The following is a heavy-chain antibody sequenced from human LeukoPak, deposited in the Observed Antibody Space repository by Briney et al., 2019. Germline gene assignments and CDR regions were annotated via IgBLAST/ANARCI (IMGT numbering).Heavy chain of an antibody. V-gene: IGHV3-30*02. J-gene: IGHJ5*02. D-gene: IGHD3-16*01. CDR3: AKDAYDYVVIGYNWFDP. CDR1: GFTFSSYG. CDR2: IRYDGSNK. Sequence: GGSLRLSCAASGFTFSSYGMHWARQAPGKGLEWVAFIRYDGSNKYYADSVKGRFTISRDNSKNTLYLQMNSLRAEDTAVYYCAKDAYDYVVIGYNWFDPWGQGTLVTVSS.